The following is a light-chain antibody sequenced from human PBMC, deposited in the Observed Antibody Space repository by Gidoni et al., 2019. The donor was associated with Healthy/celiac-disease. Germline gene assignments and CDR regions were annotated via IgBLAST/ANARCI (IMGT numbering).Light chain of an antibody. J-gene: IGKJ3*01. CDR2: QAS. Sequence: DIQMTQSPSTLPASVGDRVTITCRASQSISSWWAWYQQKPGKAPKLLIYQASSLESGVPSRFIGSGSGTEFTLTISSLQPDDFATYYCQQYNSYSPTFGPGTKVDIK. V-gene: IGKV1-5*03. CDR3: QQYNSYSPT. CDR1: QSISSW.